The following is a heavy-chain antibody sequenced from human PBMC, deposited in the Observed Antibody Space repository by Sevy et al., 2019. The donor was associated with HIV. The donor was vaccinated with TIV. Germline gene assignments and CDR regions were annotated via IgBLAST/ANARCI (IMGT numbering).Heavy chain of an antibody. CDR2: ISSDSTTI. CDR3: ARNCYGDYIIDS. V-gene: IGHV3-48*02. D-gene: IGHD4-17*01. Sequence: GSLRLSCAASGFTFTSYSMNWVRQAPGKGLEWISYISSDSTTIYYVASVKGRFTISRDNANNALYLQMISLRDEDTAVYYCARNCYGDYIIDSWGQGTPVTVSS. J-gene: IGHJ4*02. CDR1: GFTFTSYS.